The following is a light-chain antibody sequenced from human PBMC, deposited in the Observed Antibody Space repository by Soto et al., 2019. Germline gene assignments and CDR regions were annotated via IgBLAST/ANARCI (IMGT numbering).Light chain of an antibody. V-gene: IGKV3-20*01. CDR2: GAS. J-gene: IGKJ2*01. CDR1: QSVSSSY. CDR3: QQYWNTPPNN. Sequence: EIVLPQSPGTLSLSPGERATLSCRASQSVSSSYLAWYQQKPGQAPRLLIYGASSRATGIPDRFSGSGSGTDFSLTISRLEPEDVAVYFCQQYWNTPPNNFGQGTKVEIK.